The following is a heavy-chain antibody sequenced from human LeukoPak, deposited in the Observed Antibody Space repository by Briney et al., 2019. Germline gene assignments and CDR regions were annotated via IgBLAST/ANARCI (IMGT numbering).Heavy chain of an antibody. Sequence: PSETLSLTCTVSGGSISSGAYYWSWIRQHPGKGLEWIGYIYHSGSTYYNPPLKSRLTISVEMSKNQLSLKLSSVTAADTAVYYCARARDYYGSSGRRDSFDIWGQGTMVTVSS. CDR3: ARARDYYGSSGRRDSFDI. J-gene: IGHJ3*02. V-gene: IGHV4-31*03. CDR1: GGSISSGAYY. CDR2: IYHSGST. D-gene: IGHD3-22*01.